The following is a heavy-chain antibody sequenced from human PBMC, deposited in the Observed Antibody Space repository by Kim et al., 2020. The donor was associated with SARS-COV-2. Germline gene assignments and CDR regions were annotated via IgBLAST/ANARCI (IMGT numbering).Heavy chain of an antibody. D-gene: IGHD3-3*01. V-gene: IGHV1-18*01. J-gene: IGHJ6*02. CDR1: GYTFTSYG. Sequence: ASVKVSCKASGYTFTSYGISWVRQAPGQGLEWMGWISAYNGNTNYAQKLQGRVTMTTDTSTSTAYMELRSLRSDDTAVYYCARDLPLRFLEWLLTPDYYYYGMDVWGQGTTVTVSS. CDR2: ISAYNGNT. CDR3: ARDLPLRFLEWLLTPDYYYYGMDV.